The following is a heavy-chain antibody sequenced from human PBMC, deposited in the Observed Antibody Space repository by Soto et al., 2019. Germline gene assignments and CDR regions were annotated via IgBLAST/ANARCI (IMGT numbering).Heavy chain of an antibody. CDR2: ISYDGSNK. D-gene: IGHD2-2*02. CDR1: GFTFSSYA. V-gene: IGHV3-30-3*01. Sequence: PGGSLRLSCAASGFTFSSYAMHWVRQAPGKGLEWVAVISYDGSNKYYADSVKGRFTISRDNSKNTLYLQMNSLRAEDTAVYYCARLYAAPLDYWGQGTLVTVS. CDR3: ARLYAAPLDY. J-gene: IGHJ4*02.